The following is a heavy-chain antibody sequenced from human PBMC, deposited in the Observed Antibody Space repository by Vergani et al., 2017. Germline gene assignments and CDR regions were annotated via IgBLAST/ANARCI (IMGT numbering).Heavy chain of an antibody. CDR1: EYSFGNYW. J-gene: IGHJ4*02. CDR3: ARHTTYADS. D-gene: IGHD1-1*01. Sequence: EVELVQSGPEMRKPGESLKISCKGSEYSFGNYWIGWVRQMPGKGLEWMGIIYPADSDTRYSPSFQGQVTISADKSISTAFLQGDSLKALDTALYYCARHTTYADSGGQGTLVTVSS. CDR2: IYPADSDT. V-gene: IGHV5-51*01.